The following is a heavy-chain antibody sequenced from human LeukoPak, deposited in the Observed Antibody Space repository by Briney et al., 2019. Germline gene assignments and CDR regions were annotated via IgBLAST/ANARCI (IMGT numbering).Heavy chain of an antibody. D-gene: IGHD2-21*01. Sequence: TGGSLRLSCAASGFTFDDYAMHWVRQAPGKGLEWVSGISWNSGSIGYADSVKGRFTISRDNAKNSLYLQMNSLRAEDTAVYYCAREIAYTAFDIWGQGTMVTVSS. V-gene: IGHV3-9*01. CDR1: GFTFDDYA. CDR2: ISWNSGSI. J-gene: IGHJ3*02. CDR3: AREIAYTAFDI.